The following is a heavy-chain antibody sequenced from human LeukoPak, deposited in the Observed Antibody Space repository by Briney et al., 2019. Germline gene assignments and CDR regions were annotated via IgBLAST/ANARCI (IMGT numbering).Heavy chain of an antibody. V-gene: IGHV3-21*01. Sequence: GGSLRLSCAASGFTFSAYNMNWVRQAPREGLEWVSSISSSSSYIYYAESLKGRFTISRDNARNSLFLQMNSLRAEDTAVYYCARVYTYGSPTSYLDYRGQGTVVTVSS. J-gene: IGHJ4*02. CDR3: ARVYTYGSPTSYLDY. D-gene: IGHD5-18*01. CDR2: ISSSSSYI. CDR1: GFTFSAYN.